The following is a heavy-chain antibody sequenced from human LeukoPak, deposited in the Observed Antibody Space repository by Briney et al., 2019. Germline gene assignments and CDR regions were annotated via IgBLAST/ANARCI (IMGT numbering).Heavy chain of an antibody. CDR3: AREKCSSTSCLDAFDI. J-gene: IGHJ3*02. CDR1: GGSFSGYY. Sequence: SETLSLTCAVYGGSFSGYYWSWIRQPPGKGLEWIGEINHSGSTNYNPSLKSRVTISVDKSKNQFSLKLSSVTAADTAVYYCAREKCSSTSCLDAFDIWGQGTMVTVSS. D-gene: IGHD2-2*01. CDR2: INHSGST. V-gene: IGHV4-34*01.